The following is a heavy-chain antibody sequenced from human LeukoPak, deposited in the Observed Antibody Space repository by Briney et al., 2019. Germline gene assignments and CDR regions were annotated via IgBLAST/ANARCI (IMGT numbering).Heavy chain of an antibody. CDR3: AKGLGRYSGYDSPFDY. J-gene: IGHJ4*02. Sequence: SQTLSLTCTVSGGSISSGSYYWSWIRQPAGKGLEWIGRIYTSGSTNYNPSLKSRVTISVDTSKNQFSLKLSSVTAADTAVYYCAKGLGRYSGYDSPFDYWGQGTLVTVSS. D-gene: IGHD5-12*01. CDR1: GGSISSGSYY. CDR2: IYTSGST. V-gene: IGHV4-61*02.